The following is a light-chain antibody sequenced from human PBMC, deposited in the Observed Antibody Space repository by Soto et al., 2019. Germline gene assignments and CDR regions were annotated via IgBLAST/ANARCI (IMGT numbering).Light chain of an antibody. CDR3: QQAASFPIT. Sequence: DIQLTQSPSFLSASVGDRVTITCRASQGISSYLAWYQQKPGKAPKLLIYAASTLQSGVPSRFSGSGSGTEFTLTINGLQPEDFATYYCQQAASFPITFGQGTRLEIK. J-gene: IGKJ5*01. CDR1: QGISSY. V-gene: IGKV1-9*01. CDR2: AAS.